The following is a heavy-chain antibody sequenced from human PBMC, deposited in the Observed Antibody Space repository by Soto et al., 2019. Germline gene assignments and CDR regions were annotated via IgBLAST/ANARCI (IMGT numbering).Heavy chain of an antibody. V-gene: IGHV3-23*01. Sequence: GGSLRLSCAASGFTFSSYAMSWVRQAPGKGLEWVSAISGSGGSTYYADSVKGRFTISRDNSKNTLYLQMNSLRAEDTAVYYCAKDHNDFWSGYLSGLGGSFDIWGQGTMVTVSS. J-gene: IGHJ3*02. CDR2: ISGSGGST. D-gene: IGHD3-3*01. CDR1: GFTFSSYA. CDR3: AKDHNDFWSGYLSGLGGSFDI.